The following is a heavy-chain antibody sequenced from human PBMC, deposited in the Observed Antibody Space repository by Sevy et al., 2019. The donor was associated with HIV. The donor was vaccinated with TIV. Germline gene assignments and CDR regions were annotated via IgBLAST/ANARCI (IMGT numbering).Heavy chain of an antibody. V-gene: IGHV1-2*06. D-gene: IGHD6-6*01. CDR3: AREDSSSASGYFYFYHGMDV. J-gene: IGHJ6*02. CDR1: GYTFTGYY. Sequence: ASVKVSCKASGYTFTGYYIHWVRQAPGQGLEWMGRINPNSGATNYAQKFQGRVTMTRDTSTSTDYMELSSLKSGDTAVYYCAREDSSSASGYFYFYHGMDVWGQGTTVTVSS. CDR2: INPNSGAT.